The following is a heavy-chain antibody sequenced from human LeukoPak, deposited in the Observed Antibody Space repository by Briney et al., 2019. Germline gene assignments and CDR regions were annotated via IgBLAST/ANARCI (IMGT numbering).Heavy chain of an antibody. Sequence: SETLSLTCAVYGGSFSGYYWSWIRQPPGKGLEWIGEINHSGSTNYNPSLKSRVTISVDTSKNQFSLKLSSVTAADTAVYYCARGQDDSSGYYCAPYWYFDLWGRGTLVTVSS. CDR2: INHSGST. CDR3: ARGQDDSSGYYCAPYWYFDL. J-gene: IGHJ2*01. D-gene: IGHD3-22*01. CDR1: GGSFSGYY. V-gene: IGHV4-34*01.